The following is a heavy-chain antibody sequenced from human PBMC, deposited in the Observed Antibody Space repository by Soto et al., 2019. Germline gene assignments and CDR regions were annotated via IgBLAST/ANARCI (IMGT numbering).Heavy chain of an antibody. Sequence: EVQLMESGGGLVKPGGSLRLSCAASGFTFSSYTRIWVRQAPGKGLEWVSSISSSSSYIYYADSVKGRFTISRDNAKNSLYLQMNSLRAEHTAVYYCARFGYTTEAHWGQGTLVTGSS. J-gene: IGHJ4*02. CDR2: ISSSSSYI. D-gene: IGHD5-12*01. CDR3: ARFGYTTEAH. CDR1: GFTFSSYT. V-gene: IGHV3-21*01.